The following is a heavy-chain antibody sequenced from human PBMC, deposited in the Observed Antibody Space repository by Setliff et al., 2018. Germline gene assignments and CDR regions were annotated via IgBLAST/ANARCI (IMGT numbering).Heavy chain of an antibody. D-gene: IGHD2-2*01. CDR1: GGTFSDYY. Sequence: SETLSLTCAAYGGTFSDYYWTWIRQPPGKGLEWVGEINHRGSTTYNPSLKSRVTISVDTSKDQFSLKVISMTAADTAVYYCARGIGGFCSSNSCSNESWPWGQGTLVTVSS. V-gene: IGHV4-34*01. J-gene: IGHJ4*02. CDR3: ARGIGGFCSSNSCSNESWP. CDR2: INHRGST.